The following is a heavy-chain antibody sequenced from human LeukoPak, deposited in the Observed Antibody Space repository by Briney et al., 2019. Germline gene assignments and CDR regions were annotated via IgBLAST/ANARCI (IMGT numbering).Heavy chain of an antibody. Sequence: SETLSLTCAVSGDSISSGNYYWGWIRQPPGKGLEWIGSIYYSGSTYYNPSLKSRVTISVDKSKNQFSLKLSSVTAADTAVYYCARWGGYYDYVWGSYRLYYFDYWGQGTLVTVSS. CDR2: IYYSGST. CDR1: GDSISSGNYY. J-gene: IGHJ4*02. CDR3: ARWGGYYDYVWGSYRLYYFDY. D-gene: IGHD3-16*02. V-gene: IGHV4-39*07.